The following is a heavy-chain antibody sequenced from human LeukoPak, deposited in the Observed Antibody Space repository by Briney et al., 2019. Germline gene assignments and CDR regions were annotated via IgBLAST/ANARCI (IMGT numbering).Heavy chain of an antibody. CDR3: ARIPESASTVTAYYFDY. D-gene: IGHD4-11*01. Sequence: ASVNVSYKASEGTFSRYAISWLRQAPGHGLEWMGGIIPIFVTANYAQKFQGRVTITADESTSTAYMELSSLRSEDTAVYYCARIPESASTVTAYYFDYWGQGTLVTVSS. V-gene: IGHV1-69*13. J-gene: IGHJ4*02. CDR2: IIPIFVTA. CDR1: EGTFSRYA.